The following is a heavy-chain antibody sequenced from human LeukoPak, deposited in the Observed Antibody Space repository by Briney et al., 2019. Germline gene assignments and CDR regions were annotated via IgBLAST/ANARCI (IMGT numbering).Heavy chain of an antibody. CDR1: GFTFSSYS. V-gene: IGHV3-21*01. CDR2: ISSSSSYI. Sequence: GGSLRLSCAASGFTFSSYSMNWVRQAPGKGLEWVSSISSSSSYIYCADSVKGRFTISRDNAKNSLYLQMNSLRAEDTAVYYCARAWADYDSSGYYQSYYFDYWGQGTLVTVSS. D-gene: IGHD3-22*01. CDR3: ARAWADYDSSGYYQSYYFDY. J-gene: IGHJ4*02.